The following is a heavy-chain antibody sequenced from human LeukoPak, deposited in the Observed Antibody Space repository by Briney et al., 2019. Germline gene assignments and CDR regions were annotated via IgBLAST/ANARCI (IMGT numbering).Heavy chain of an antibody. D-gene: IGHD7-27*01. CDR3: ARDENWAFDY. V-gene: IGHV3-48*01. J-gene: IGHJ4*02. Sequence: GGSLRLSCVASGFTFSGYGMTWVRQAPGKGLEWISYIKGGSNDISYADSVKGRFTISRDNSKNSLYLQMNSLRAEDTALYYCARDENWAFDYWGQGTLVTVSS. CDR2: IKGGSNDI. CDR1: GFTFSGYG.